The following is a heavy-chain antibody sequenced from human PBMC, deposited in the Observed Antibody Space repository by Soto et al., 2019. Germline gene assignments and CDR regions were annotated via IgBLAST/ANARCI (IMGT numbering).Heavy chain of an antibody. J-gene: IGHJ4*02. CDR2: IDWNRATV. CDR3: VKDVGSRHYDFTNFDS. V-gene: IGHV3-9*01. CDR1: VFICDDYA. D-gene: IGHD3-3*01. Sequence: PEWSLRLACLASVFICDDYAIHWFRQVAGKGLEWVSGIDWNRATVGYADSVKGRFTLSRDNARNSVVLQMNSLRPEDTAVYYCVKDVGSRHYDFTNFDSWGQGTLVTVSS.